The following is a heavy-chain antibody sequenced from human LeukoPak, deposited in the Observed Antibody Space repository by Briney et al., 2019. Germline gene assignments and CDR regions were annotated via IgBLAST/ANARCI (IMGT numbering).Heavy chain of an antibody. J-gene: IGHJ4*02. CDR2: IRYDGSNK. D-gene: IGHD3-10*01. CDR3: ANRWFGESPIDY. V-gene: IGHV3-30*02. CDR1: GFTFSSYG. Sequence: GGSLRLSCAASGFTFSSYGMHWVRQAPGKGLEWVAFIRYDGSNKYYADSVKGRFTISRDNSKNTLYLQMNSLRAEDTAVYYCANRWFGESPIDYWGQGTLVTVSS.